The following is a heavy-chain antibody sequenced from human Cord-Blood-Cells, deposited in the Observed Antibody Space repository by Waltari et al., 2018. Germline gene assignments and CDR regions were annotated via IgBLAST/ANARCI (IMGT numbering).Heavy chain of an antibody. D-gene: IGHD6-6*01. J-gene: IGHJ4*02. Sequence: EVQLVESGGGLVQPGRSLSLSCAASGFTFAAYAMHWVRQAPGKGLEWVSGISWNSGSIGYADSVKGRFTISRDNAKNSLYLQMNSLRAEDTALYYCATEIKYSSSSGFDYWGQGTLVTVSA. CDR1: GFTFAAYA. V-gene: IGHV3-9*01. CDR2: ISWNSGSI. CDR3: ATEIKYSSSSGFDY.